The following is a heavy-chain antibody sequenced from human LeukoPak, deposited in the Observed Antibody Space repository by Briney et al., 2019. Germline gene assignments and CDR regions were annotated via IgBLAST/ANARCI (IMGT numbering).Heavy chain of an antibody. CDR1: GFTFSSYA. V-gene: IGHV3-23*01. CDR3: AKDPDWADTAMAMDDY. D-gene: IGHD5-18*01. Sequence: SGGSLRLSCAASGFTFSSYAMSWVRQAPGKGLEWVSAISGSGGSTYYADSVKGRFTISRDNSKNTLYLQMNSLRAEDTAVYYCAKDPDWADTAMAMDDYWGQGTLVTVSS. J-gene: IGHJ4*02. CDR2: ISGSGGST.